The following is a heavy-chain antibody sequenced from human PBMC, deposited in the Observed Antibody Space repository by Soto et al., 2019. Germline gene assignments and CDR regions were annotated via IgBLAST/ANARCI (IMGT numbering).Heavy chain of an antibody. Sequence: KTSETLSLTCAVSGDSIISIYHWAWIRQTPGRGREWVASIYHSGTTYYNPSLRSRVIISLDTSKNQFSLNMRSVTAADSAVYYSARTGNVGFYPHLGQGNMVTVSS. J-gene: IGHJ4*02. CDR2: IYHSGTT. V-gene: IGHV4-38-2*01. CDR1: GDSIISIYH. CDR3: ARTGNVGFYPH. D-gene: IGHD3-10*02.